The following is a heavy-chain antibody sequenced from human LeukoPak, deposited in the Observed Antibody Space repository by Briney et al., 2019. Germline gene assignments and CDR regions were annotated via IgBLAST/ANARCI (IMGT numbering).Heavy chain of an antibody. CDR2: ISGSGSII. D-gene: IGHD5-24*01. CDR1: GFTFSNYE. J-gene: IGHJ4*02. CDR3: ARTIEMATISYFDY. Sequence: GGSLRLSCAASGFTFSNYEMNWVRQAPGKGLEWVSYISGSGSIIYYADSVKGRFTISRDNAKNSLFLQMNSLRAEDTAIYYCARTIEMATISYFDYWGQGTLVTVSS. V-gene: IGHV3-48*03.